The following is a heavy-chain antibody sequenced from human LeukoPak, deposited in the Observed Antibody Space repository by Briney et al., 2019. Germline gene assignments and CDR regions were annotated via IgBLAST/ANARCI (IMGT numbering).Heavy chain of an antibody. Sequence: GASVKVSCKASGYTFTSYYMHWVRQAPGQGLEWMGIINPSGGSTSYAQKFQGRVTMTRDTSTSTVYMELSSLRSEDTAVYYCASSSGYSGYDWSEGHNRFDPWGQGTLVTVSS. CDR2: INPSGGST. D-gene: IGHD5-12*01. CDR1: GYTFTSYY. V-gene: IGHV1-46*01. CDR3: ASSSGYSGYDWSEGHNRFDP. J-gene: IGHJ5*02.